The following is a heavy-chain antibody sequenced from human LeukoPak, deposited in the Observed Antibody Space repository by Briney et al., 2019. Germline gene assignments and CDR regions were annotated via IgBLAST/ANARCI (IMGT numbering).Heavy chain of an antibody. CDR1: VGSLSSYS. V-gene: IGHV4-4*07. Sequence: SGTLSLTCTVSVGSLSSYSWSWIRQPAGKGREWIGRIYTSGRTNYIPSRKSRGTMSLDTCKNQFSLKLSSVTAADTAVYYCASSYSGSHPIFDYWGQGTLVTVSS. J-gene: IGHJ4*02. CDR3: ASSYSGSHPIFDY. CDR2: IYTSGRT. D-gene: IGHD1-26*01.